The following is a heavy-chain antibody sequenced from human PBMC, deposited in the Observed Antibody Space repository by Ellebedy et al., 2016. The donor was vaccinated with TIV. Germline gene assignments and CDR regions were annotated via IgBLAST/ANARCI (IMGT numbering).Heavy chain of an antibody. CDR3: ARGLIIGYYACHAFDI. J-gene: IGHJ3*02. CDR2: ISYDGSKI. D-gene: IGHD3-22*01. Sequence: GESLKISCAASGFTFSTYAMNWVRQAPGRGLEWVADISYDGSKIFYADSVKGRFTISRYNSKNTVYLQMNSLRPEDTAVSYCARGLIIGYYACHAFDIWGQGTMVPVSS. V-gene: IGHV3-30-3*01. CDR1: GFTFSTYA.